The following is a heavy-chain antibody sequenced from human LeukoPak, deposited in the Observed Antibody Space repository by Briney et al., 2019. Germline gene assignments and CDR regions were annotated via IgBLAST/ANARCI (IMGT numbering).Heavy chain of an antibody. CDR1: GGSISTSGYY. J-gene: IGHJ3*02. CDR3: ASGRKSSSWSDHAFYI. V-gene: IGHV4-39*07. CDR2: INHSGST. Sequence: PSQTLSLSCTVSGGSISTSGYYWSWIRQPPGKGLEWIGEINHSGSTNYNPSLKSRVTISVDTSKKQFSLKLRFVTAADTAVYYCASGRKSSSWSDHAFYIWGQGTMVTVSS. D-gene: IGHD6-13*01.